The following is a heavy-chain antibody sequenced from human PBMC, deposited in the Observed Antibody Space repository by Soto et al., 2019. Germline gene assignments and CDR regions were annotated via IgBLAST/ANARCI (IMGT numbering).Heavy chain of an antibody. J-gene: IGHJ4*02. D-gene: IGHD3-22*01. CDR3: AKDPYDSSGYLYYFDY. V-gene: IGHV3-23*01. CDR2: ISGSGGST. Sequence: PGWSLRLSCAASGFTFSSYAMSWVRQAPGKGLEWVSAISGSGGSTYYADSVKGRFTISRDNSKNTLYLQMNSLRAEDTAVYYCAKDPYDSSGYLYYFDYWGQGTLVTSPQ. CDR1: GFTFSSYA.